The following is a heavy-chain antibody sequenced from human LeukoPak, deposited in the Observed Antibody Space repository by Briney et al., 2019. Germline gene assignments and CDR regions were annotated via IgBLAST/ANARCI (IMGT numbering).Heavy chain of an antibody. CDR1: GGSFSGYY. V-gene: IGHV4-34*01. Sequence: SETLSLTCAVYGGSFSGYYWSWIRQPPGKGLEWIGEINHSGSTNYNPSLKSRVTISVDTSKNQFSLKLSSVTAADTAVYYCAGRSCPADTAMGHFDYWGQGTLVTVSS. D-gene: IGHD5-18*01. CDR2: INHSGST. CDR3: AGRSCPADTAMGHFDY. J-gene: IGHJ4*02.